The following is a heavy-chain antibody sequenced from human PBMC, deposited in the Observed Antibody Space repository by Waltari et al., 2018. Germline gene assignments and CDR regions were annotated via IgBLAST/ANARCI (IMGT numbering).Heavy chain of an antibody. Sequence: LQLQESGPGLVKPSETLSLTCTVSGGSIRSSSYYWGWIRRPPGKGLEWIGSIYYSGSTYYNPSLKSRVTISVDTSKNQFSLKLSSVTAADTAVYYCARMPSPYIIAAHFDYWGQGTLVTVSS. CDR3: ARMPSPYIIAAHFDY. J-gene: IGHJ4*02. CDR2: IYYSGST. CDR1: GGSIRSSSYY. V-gene: IGHV4-39*01. D-gene: IGHD6-6*01.